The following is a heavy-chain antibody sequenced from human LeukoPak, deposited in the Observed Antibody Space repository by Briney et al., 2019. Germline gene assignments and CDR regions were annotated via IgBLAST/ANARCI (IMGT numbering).Heavy chain of an antibody. CDR1: GGSFSDYY. CDR3: AGIYGDYSDFDY. Sequence: SETLSLTCAVYGGSFSDYYWSWIPQPPRKGLEWIGEFTRIGIINYNPSLKSRITISADTSKNQFSLKLSSVTAADTAIYYCAGIYGDYSDFDYWGQGTLVTVSS. V-gene: IGHV4-34*01. D-gene: IGHD4-17*01. J-gene: IGHJ4*02. CDR2: FTRIGII.